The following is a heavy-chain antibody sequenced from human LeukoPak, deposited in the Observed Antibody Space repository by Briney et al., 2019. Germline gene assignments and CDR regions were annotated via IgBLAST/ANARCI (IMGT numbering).Heavy chain of an antibody. CDR2: ISGSGGST. CDR3: ARHFNWDGYYYYYGMDV. Sequence: PGGSLRLSCAASGFTFSSYAMSGVRQAPGKGLEGVSAISGSGGSTYYADSVKGRFTISRDNSKNTLYLQLNSLRAEDTAVYYCARHFNWDGYYYYYGMDVWGQGTPVTVSS. D-gene: IGHD3-9*01. CDR1: GFTFSSYA. J-gene: IGHJ6*02. V-gene: IGHV3-23*01.